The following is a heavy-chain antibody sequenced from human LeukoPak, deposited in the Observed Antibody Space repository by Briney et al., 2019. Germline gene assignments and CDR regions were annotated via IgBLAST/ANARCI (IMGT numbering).Heavy chain of an antibody. CDR1: GGSISSYY. CDR2: IYTSGST. Sequence: SETLSLTCTVSGGSISSYYWSWIRQPAGKGLEWIGRIYTSGSTNYNPSHKSRVTMSVDTSKNQFSLKLSSVTAADTAVYYCASSGGWFGDRWGLDYWGQGTLVTVSS. CDR3: ASSGGWFGDRWGLDY. J-gene: IGHJ4*02. D-gene: IGHD3-10*01. V-gene: IGHV4-4*07.